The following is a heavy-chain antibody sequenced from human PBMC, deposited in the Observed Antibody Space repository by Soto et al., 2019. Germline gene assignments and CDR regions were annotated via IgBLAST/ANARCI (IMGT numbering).Heavy chain of an antibody. Sequence: QVQLVQSGAEEKKPGASVKVSCKASGYTFTSYAMHWVRQAPGQSLEWMGWLNAGNGNTKYSQKFQGRVTITRDTSASTAYLELSSLRSEDTAVYYCARNGSGWDYWGQGTLVTVSS. J-gene: IGHJ4*02. CDR3: ARNGSGWDY. V-gene: IGHV1-3*05. CDR2: LNAGNGNT. CDR1: GYTFTSYA. D-gene: IGHD6-19*01.